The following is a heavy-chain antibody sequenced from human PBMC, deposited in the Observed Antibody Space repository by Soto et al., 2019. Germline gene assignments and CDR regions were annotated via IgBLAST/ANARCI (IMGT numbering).Heavy chain of an antibody. Sequence: GGSLRLSCAASGFTFSSFGMHWVRQAPGKGLEWVAVISYDGSNKHYADSVKGRLTISRDNSKNTLYLQMNSLRADDTALYFCAKDRSSGCRFDGFDLWGQGTLVTGSS. V-gene: IGHV3-30*18. CDR3: AKDRSSGCRFDGFDL. D-gene: IGHD6-19*01. CDR1: GFTFSSFG. J-gene: IGHJ3*01. CDR2: ISYDGSNK.